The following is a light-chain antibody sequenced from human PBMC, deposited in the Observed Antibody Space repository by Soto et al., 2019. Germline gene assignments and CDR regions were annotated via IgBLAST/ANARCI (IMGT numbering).Light chain of an antibody. CDR3: QQYGNSPLT. CDR1: QSVSSSF. Sequence: EIVLTQSPGTLSLSPGERATLSCRASQSVSSSFLAWYQQKPGKAPRLLIYGASSRATGIPDRFSGSGSGTDFTLTISRLEPEDVAVYYCQQYGNSPLTFGGGTKVEIK. CDR2: GAS. V-gene: IGKV3-20*01. J-gene: IGKJ4*01.